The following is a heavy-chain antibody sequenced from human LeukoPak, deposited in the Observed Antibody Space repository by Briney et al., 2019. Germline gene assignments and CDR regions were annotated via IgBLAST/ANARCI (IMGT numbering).Heavy chain of an antibody. Sequence: PSETLSLTCTVSGGSISSSSYYWGWIRQPPGKGLEWIGSIYYSGSTYYNPSLKSRVTISVDTSKNQFSLKLSSVTAADTAVYYCARSSSSVSDYWGQGTLVTVSS. J-gene: IGHJ4*02. CDR1: GGSISSSSYY. CDR2: IYYSGST. V-gene: IGHV4-39*07. CDR3: ARSSSSVSDY. D-gene: IGHD6-6*01.